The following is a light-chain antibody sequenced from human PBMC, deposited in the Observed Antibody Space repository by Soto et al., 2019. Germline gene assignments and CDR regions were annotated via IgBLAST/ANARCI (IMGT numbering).Light chain of an antibody. CDR2: DAS. Sequence: EFVLTQSPGTLSLSPGERATLSCRASQTVRNNYLAWYQQKPGQAPRLLIYDASSRATGIPDRFSGSGSGTDFTLTISSLQSEDFAVYSCQQYNSGWTFGQGTKVDIK. CDR1: QTVRNNY. CDR3: QQYNSGWT. J-gene: IGKJ1*01. V-gene: IGKV3-20*01.